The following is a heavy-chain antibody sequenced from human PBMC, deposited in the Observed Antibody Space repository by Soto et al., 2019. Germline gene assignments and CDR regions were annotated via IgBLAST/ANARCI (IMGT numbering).Heavy chain of an antibody. J-gene: IGHJ5*02. CDR3: ASRPVYCSSTSCYLQFDP. CDR2: ISSSGSYI. V-gene: IGHV3-21*01. Sequence: VGSLRLSCAASGFTFSSYSMNWVRQAPGKGLEWVSSISSSGSYIYYADSVKGRFTISRDNAKNSLYLQMNSLRAEDTAVYYCASRPVYCSSTSCYLQFDPWGQGTLVTVSS. D-gene: IGHD2-2*01. CDR1: GFTFSSYS.